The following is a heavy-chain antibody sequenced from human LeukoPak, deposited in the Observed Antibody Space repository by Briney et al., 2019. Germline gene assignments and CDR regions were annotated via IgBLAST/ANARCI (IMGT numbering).Heavy chain of an antibody. V-gene: IGHV3-49*03. Sequence: GGSLRLSCTASGFTFGDYAMSWFRQAPGKGLEWVGFIRSKAYGGTTEYAASVKGRFTISRDDSKSIAYLQMNSLKTEDTAVYYCTRDIPSDYYDSSGYYDYWGQGTLVTVSS. CDR3: TRDIPSDYYDSSGYYDY. CDR2: IRSKAYGGTT. CDR1: GFTFGDYA. J-gene: IGHJ4*02. D-gene: IGHD3-22*01.